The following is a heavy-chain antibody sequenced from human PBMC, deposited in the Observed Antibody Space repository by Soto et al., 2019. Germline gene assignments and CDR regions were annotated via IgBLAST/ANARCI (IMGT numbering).Heavy chain of an antibody. J-gene: IGHJ6*02. CDR1: GGSVSSSDSA. V-gene: IGHV4-39*07. D-gene: IGHD6-13*01. CDR3: FASYSSSRTHGMDV. CDR2: INHSGST. Sequence: SETLSLTCNASGGSVSSSDSAWGWIRQSPGKGLEWIGEINHSGSTNYNPSLKSRVTISVDTSKNQFSLKLNSVTAADTAVYYCFASYSSSRTHGMDVWGQGTKVTVSS.